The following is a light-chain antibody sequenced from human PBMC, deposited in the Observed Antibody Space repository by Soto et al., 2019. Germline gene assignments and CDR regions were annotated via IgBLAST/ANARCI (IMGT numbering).Light chain of an antibody. Sequence: PGERATLSCRASQTVSSSSLAWYQQKPGQAPRLLIFGVSTRAAGFPDRFSGSGSGTDFTLTISRLEPEDFAVYYCQQYGSSPRTFGQGTKVEIK. CDR2: GVS. CDR1: QTVSSSS. V-gene: IGKV3-20*01. J-gene: IGKJ1*01. CDR3: QQYGSSPRT.